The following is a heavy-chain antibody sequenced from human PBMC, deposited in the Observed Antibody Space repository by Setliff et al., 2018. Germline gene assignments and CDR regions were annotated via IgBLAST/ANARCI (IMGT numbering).Heavy chain of an antibody. CDR3: ARERATIVVEPDQAFFHH. CDR1: GYTFRSYG. Sequence: ASVKVSCKASGYTFRSYGISWVRQAPGQGLEWMGWISAYNGFIVYAQKFQGRVTMTTDTSTNTPYMELRSLRSDDTAVYYCARERATIVVEPDQAFFHHWGQGTLVTVSS. V-gene: IGHV1-18*01. CDR2: ISAYNGFI. J-gene: IGHJ1*01. D-gene: IGHD2-15*01.